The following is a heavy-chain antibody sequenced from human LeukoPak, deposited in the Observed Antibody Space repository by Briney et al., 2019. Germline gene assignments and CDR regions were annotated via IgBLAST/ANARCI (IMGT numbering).Heavy chain of an antibody. V-gene: IGHV4-61*02. CDR3: ARAPMVRGVIDYYYYYMDV. J-gene: IGHJ6*03. D-gene: IGHD3-10*01. Sequence: SETLSLTCTVSGGSITSGTYYWSWIRQPAEQGLEWIGRIYTSGSTNYNPSLKSRVTISVDTSKNQFSLKLSSVTAADTAVYYCARAPMVRGVIDYYYYYMDVWGKGTTVTISS. CDR1: GGSITSGTYY. CDR2: IYTSGST.